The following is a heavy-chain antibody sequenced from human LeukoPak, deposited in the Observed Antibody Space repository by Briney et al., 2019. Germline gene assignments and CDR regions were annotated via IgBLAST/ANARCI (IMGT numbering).Heavy chain of an antibody. J-gene: IGHJ4*02. CDR1: GFTFSNYA. D-gene: IGHD7-27*01. CDR3: AKGTGDAGYYFDY. CDR2: VRVSGET. Sequence: GGSLRLSCAASGFTFSNYAMNWVRQAPGKGLEWVSGVRVSGETYYADAVKGRFTISRDNYENTLYLQMSGLRAEDTAVYYCAKGTGDAGYYFDYWGQGTLVTVSS. V-gene: IGHV3-23*01.